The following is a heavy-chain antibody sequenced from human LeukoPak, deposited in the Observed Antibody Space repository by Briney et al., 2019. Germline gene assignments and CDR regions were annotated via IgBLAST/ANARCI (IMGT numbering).Heavy chain of an antibody. CDR1: GFTFSSYA. V-gene: IGHV3-23*01. CDR2: ISGSGGST. CDR3: AKDPTPYYYDSSGINAFDI. Sequence: GGSLRLSCAASGFTFSSYAMSWVRQAPGKGLEWASAISGSGGSTYYADSVKGRFTISRDNSKNTLYLQMNSLRAEDTAVYYCAKDPTPYYYDSSGINAFDIWGQGTMVTVSS. J-gene: IGHJ3*02. D-gene: IGHD3-22*01.